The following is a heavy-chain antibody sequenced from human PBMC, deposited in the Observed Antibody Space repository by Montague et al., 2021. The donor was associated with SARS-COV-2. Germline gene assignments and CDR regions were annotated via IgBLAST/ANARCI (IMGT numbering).Heavy chain of an antibody. Sequence: TLSLTCTVSGGSISGGSYYWSWIRQPAGKGLEWIGRIYTSGTTDYSFPLKSRVTISVDTSTNQFSLQLTTVTAADTAVYYCARAHSGSWAHLDNWGQGSVVTVSS. CDR1: GGSISGGSYY. CDR2: IYTSGTT. D-gene: IGHD5-12*01. V-gene: IGHV4-61*02. J-gene: IGHJ4*02. CDR3: ARAHSGSWAHLDN.